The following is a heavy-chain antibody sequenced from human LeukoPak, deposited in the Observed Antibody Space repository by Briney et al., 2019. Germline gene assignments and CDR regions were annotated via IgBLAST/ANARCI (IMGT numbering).Heavy chain of an antibody. CDR2: ISSRSSYI. D-gene: IGHD1-1*01. V-gene: IGHV3-21*01. CDR3: ARGTGTTGTTGADFDY. CDR1: GFTFSSYS. J-gene: IGHJ4*02. Sequence: KPGGSLRLSCAASGFTFSSYSMNWVRQAPGKGLEWVSSISSRSSYIYYADSVKGRFTTSRDDAKNSLNLQMNSLRAEDTAVYYCARGTGTTGTTGADFDYWGQGTLVTVSS.